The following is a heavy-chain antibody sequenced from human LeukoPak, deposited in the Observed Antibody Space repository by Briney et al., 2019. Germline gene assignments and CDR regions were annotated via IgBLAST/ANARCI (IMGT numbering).Heavy chain of an antibody. CDR1: GGTFSSYA. CDR2: ISAYNGNT. Sequence: GASVKVSCKASGGTFSSYAISWVRQAPGQGLEGMGWISAYNGNTNYAQKLQGRVTMTTDTSTSTAYMELRSLRSDDTAVYYCARVLSSSSWYVVYYYYYMDVWGKGTTVTVSS. CDR3: ARVLSSSSWYVVYYYYYMDV. V-gene: IGHV1-18*01. J-gene: IGHJ6*03. D-gene: IGHD6-13*01.